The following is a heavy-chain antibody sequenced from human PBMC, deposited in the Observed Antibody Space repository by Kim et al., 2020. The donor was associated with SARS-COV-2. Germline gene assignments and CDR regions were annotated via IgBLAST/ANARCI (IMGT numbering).Heavy chain of an antibody. V-gene: IGHV3-30*18. Sequence: GGSLRLSCAASGFTFSSYGMHWVRQAPGKGLEWVAVISYDGSNKYYADSVKGRFTISRDNSKNTLYLQMNSLRAEDTAVYYCANSLPVYRGTGGGYYYY. J-gene: IGHJ6*01. D-gene: IGHD2-8*01. CDR3: ANSLPVYRGTGGGYYYY. CDR1: GFTFSSYG. CDR2: ISYDGSNK.